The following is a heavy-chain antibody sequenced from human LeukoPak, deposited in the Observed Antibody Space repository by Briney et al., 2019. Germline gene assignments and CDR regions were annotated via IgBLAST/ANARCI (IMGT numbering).Heavy chain of an antibody. CDR3: ARGGGNFGVLTTAYYYGMDV. CDR1: GGTFSSYA. CDR2: IIPIFGTA. D-gene: IGHD3-3*01. Sequence: GASVKVSCTASGGTFSSYAISWVRQAPGQGLEWMGGIIPIFGTANYAQKFQGRVTITADESTSTAYMELSSLRSEDTAVYYCARGGGNFGVLTTAYYYGMDVWGQGTTVTVSS. J-gene: IGHJ6*02. V-gene: IGHV1-69*13.